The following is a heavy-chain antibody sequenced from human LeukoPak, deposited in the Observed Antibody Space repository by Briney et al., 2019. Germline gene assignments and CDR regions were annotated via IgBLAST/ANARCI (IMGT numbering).Heavy chain of an antibody. CDR3: ARFHSGPSGWYVLWYFDL. J-gene: IGHJ2*01. V-gene: IGHV4-4*09. CDR1: GGSVSSYY. D-gene: IGHD6-19*01. CDR2: IYNSENT. Sequence: SETVSLTCTVSGGSVSSYYWSWIRQPPGKGLEWIGYIYNSENTKYNSSLESRVTISVDTSKNQFFLKLSSVTAADTAVYYCARFHSGPSGWYVLWYFDLWGRGTLVTVSS.